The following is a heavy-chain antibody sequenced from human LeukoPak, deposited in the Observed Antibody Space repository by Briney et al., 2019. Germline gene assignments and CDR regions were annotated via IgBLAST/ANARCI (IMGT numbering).Heavy chain of an antibody. V-gene: IGHV4-39*01. Sequence: NPSETLSLTCGVSGGSISSSNYYWGWIRQPPGKGLERIGSIYYSGSTYYNPSLKSRVTMSVDTSEKQFSLKLSSVTAADTAVYYCARTTDSSSWYLFYYWVQGTLVTVSS. CDR1: GGSISSSNYY. D-gene: IGHD6-13*01. J-gene: IGHJ4*02. CDR2: IYYSGST. CDR3: ARTTDSSSWYLFYY.